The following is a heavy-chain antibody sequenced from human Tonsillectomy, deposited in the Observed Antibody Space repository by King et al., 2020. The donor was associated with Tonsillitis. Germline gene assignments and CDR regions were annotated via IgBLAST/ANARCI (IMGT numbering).Heavy chain of an antibody. Sequence: VQLQQWGAGLLKPSETLSLTCAVYGGSFSAYYWTWIRQPPGKGLEWIGEINHSGRTNYNPSLKSRVTISVDTSKNQFSLKLSSVTAADTAVYYCARVESGGIDYWGQGNLVIVSS. J-gene: IGHJ4*02. V-gene: IGHV4-34*01. CDR1: GGSFSAYY. D-gene: IGHD2-15*01. CDR3: ARVESGGIDY. CDR2: INHSGRT.